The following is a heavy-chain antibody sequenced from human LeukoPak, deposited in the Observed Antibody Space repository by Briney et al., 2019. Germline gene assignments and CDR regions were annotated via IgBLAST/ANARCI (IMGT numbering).Heavy chain of an antibody. J-gene: IGHJ5*02. Sequence: GGSLRLSCAASGFTFSKYAMTWVRQAPGKGLEWVANINQDGHAQYYVQSVRGRFTISRDNAKSSLYLQMNSLSVEDTGVYYCARNSYGSGSHDHWGQGTLVTVSS. CDR3: ARNSYGSGSHDH. V-gene: IGHV3-7*01. CDR2: INQDGHAQ. D-gene: IGHD3-10*01. CDR1: GFTFSKYA.